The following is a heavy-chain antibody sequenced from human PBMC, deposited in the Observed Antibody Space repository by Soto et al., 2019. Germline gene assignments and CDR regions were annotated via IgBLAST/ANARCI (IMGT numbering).Heavy chain of an antibody. CDR1: RFMFSNHG. D-gene: IGHD1-1*01. Sequence: QVQLVESGGGVVQPGRSLRLSCAADRFMFSNHGMHWVRQAPGKGLEWVAVIWSDGNNRYYADSVKGRFTISRDNSKNTVYLQMNSLRAEYTAVYYCVRGDNWNDEASDYWGQGTLVTVSS. J-gene: IGHJ4*02. CDR3: VRGDNWNDEASDY. V-gene: IGHV3-33*01. CDR2: IWSDGNNR.